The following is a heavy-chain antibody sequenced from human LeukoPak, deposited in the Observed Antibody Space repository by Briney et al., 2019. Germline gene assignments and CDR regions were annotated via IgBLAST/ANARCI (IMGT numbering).Heavy chain of an antibody. J-gene: IGHJ4*02. V-gene: IGHV3-15*01. CDR1: GFTFSNAW. CDR3: TTYINWNSLFDY. CDR2: IKSKTDGWTT. D-gene: IGHD1-7*01. Sequence: PGGSLRLSCAASGFTFSNAWMSWVRQAPGKGLEWVGRIKSKTDGWTTDYAAPVKGRFTISRDDSKNTLYLQMNSLKTEDTAVYYCTTYINWNSLFDYWGQGTLVTVSS.